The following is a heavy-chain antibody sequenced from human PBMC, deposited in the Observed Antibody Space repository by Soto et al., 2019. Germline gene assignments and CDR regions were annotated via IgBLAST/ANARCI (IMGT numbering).Heavy chain of an antibody. V-gene: IGHV1-46*01. CDR1: GYTFTSNY. D-gene: IGHD3-22*01. Sequence: ASVKVSCKASGYTFTSNYMHWVRQAPGQGLEWMGIINPTGGSTRYAQKFQGRVTMTRDTSTSTVYMEVRSLRSEGTAVYYCARLLPYDSSGYVGFDYWGQGTLVTVSS. CDR3: ARLLPYDSSGYVGFDY. J-gene: IGHJ4*02. CDR2: INPTGGST.